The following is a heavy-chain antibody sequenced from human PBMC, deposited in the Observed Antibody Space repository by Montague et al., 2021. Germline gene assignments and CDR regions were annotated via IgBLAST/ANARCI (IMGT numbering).Heavy chain of an antibody. J-gene: IGHJ4*02. CDR2: IGDAGATK. Sequence: SLRLSCAASGFTFSDYDMHWVRQAPGKGLEWVSDIGDAGATKYYADSVKGRVAISRDNTKNSLYLQMNSLRAEDAAVYYCARALATCSGNSAVDYWGQGTLVTVSS. D-gene: IGHD3-10*02. CDR3: ARALATCSGNSAVDY. V-gene: IGHV3-11*04. CDR1: GFTFSDYD.